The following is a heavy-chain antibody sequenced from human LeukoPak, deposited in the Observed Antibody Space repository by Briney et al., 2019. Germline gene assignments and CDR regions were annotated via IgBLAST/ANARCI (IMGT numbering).Heavy chain of an antibody. CDR3: TRTVLDCKNGVCYDY. D-gene: IGHD2-8*01. J-gene: IGHJ4*02. CDR2: ISPYNGNT. Sequence: ASVKVSCKTSGYTFTNYGISWVRQAPGQGLEWMGGISPYNGNTIYAQKLQGRVTVTTDTPTSTAYMELRSLRSDDTAVYYCTRTVLDCKNGVCYDYWGQGTLVTVSS. V-gene: IGHV1-18*01. CDR1: GYTFTNYG.